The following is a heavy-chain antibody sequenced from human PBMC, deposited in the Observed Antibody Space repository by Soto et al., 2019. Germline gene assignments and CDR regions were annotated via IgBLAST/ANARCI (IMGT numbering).Heavy chain of an antibody. CDR1: GFSFSSYG. J-gene: IGHJ4*02. D-gene: IGHD3-10*01. V-gene: IGHV3-30*18. Sequence: GGSLRLSCAASGFSFSSYGLHWVRQAPGKGLEWVALIASDGTNQHYADSVKGRFSISRDNSKNTLYLQMSSLRVEDAAVYYCAKFAGIIVSHLDSWGPGTLVTVSS. CDR3: AKFAGIIVSHLDS. CDR2: IASDGTNQ.